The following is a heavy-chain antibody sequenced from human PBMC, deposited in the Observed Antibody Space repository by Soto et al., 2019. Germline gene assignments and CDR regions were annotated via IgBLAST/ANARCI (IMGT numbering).Heavy chain of an antibody. D-gene: IGHD6-19*01. J-gene: IGHJ6*02. CDR1: GLIFSDYH. CDR2: IRRKANSYTT. V-gene: IGHV3-72*01. Sequence: EVQLVESGGGLVQPGGSLRLSCAASGLIFSDYHMDWVRQAPGKGLEWVGRIRRKANSYTTEYAASVKGRFTISRDDSKNSLDLQMNSLKSEDTAVYYWAMGGGWSGGSSGMDVWGQGTTVTVSS. CDR3: AMGGGWSGGSSGMDV.